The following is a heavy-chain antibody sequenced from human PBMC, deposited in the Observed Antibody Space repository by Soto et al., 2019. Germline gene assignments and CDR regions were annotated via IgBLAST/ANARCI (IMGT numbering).Heavy chain of an antibody. CDR1: GYTFIGYY. V-gene: IGHV1-2*02. J-gene: IGHJ4*02. CDR2: INPNSGAT. D-gene: IGHD5-12*01. Sequence: QVQLVQSGAEVKEPGASVKVSCKASGYTFIGYYLHWVRQAPGQGLEWMGWINPNSGATNYPQKFQGRVTMTRDTSITTAYMELSSLRSDDTAFYCCASDVVSTICDFAFWGQGTPVTVCS. CDR3: ASDVVSTICDFAF.